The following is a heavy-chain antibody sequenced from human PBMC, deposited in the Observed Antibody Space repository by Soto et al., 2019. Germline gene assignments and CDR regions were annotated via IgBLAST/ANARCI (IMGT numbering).Heavy chain of an antibody. CDR3: ARDRHNNFFDP. J-gene: IGHJ5*02. V-gene: IGHV4-31*03. CDR2: IYYSGST. Sequence: QVQLQESGPGLVKPSQTLSLTCTVSGASMSSGGYYWTWIRQSPGKGLEWIGYIYYSGSTYYNPSRESRVGISLDTSRSQFSLTLHSVTAADTAIYYCARDRHNNFFDPWGQGTLVTVSS. D-gene: IGHD6-6*01. CDR1: GASMSSGGYY.